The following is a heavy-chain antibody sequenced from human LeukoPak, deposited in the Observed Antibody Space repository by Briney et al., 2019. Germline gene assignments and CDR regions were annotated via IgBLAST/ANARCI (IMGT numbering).Heavy chain of an antibody. V-gene: IGHV3-43*01. D-gene: IGHD4-17*01. J-gene: IGHJ4*02. CDR1: GFTFDDYT. CDR3: AKDTGDYEGGYFDY. Sequence: GGSLRLSCAASGFTFDDYTMHWVRQAPGKGLEWVSLISWDGGSTYYADSVKGRFTISRDNSKNSLYLQMNSLRTEDTALYYCAKDTGDYEGGYFDYWGQGTLVTVSS. CDR2: ISWDGGST.